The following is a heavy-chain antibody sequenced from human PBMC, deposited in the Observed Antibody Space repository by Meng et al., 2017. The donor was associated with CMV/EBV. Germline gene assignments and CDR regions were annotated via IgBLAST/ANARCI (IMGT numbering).Heavy chain of an antibody. V-gene: IGHV4-59*01. D-gene: IGHD3-3*01. J-gene: IGHJ5*02. CDR3: AREGYDFWSGSPPRGWFDP. CDR1: GGSISSYY. CDR2: IYYSGST. Sequence: GSLRLSCTVSGGSISSYYWSWIRQPPGKGLEWIGYIYYSGSTNYNPSLKSRVTISVDTSKNQFSLKLSSVTAADTAVHYCAREGYDFWSGSPPRGWFDPWGQGTLVTVSS.